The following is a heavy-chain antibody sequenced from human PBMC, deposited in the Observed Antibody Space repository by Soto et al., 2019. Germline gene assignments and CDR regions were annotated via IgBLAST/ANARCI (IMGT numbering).Heavy chain of an antibody. CDR3: AREGSSSWSRWQRVWFDP. V-gene: IGHV4-34*01. CDR2: INHSGST. J-gene: IGHJ5*02. Sequence: QVQLQQWGAGLLKPSETLSLTCAVYGGSFSGYYWSWIRQPPGKGLEWIGEINHSGSTNYNPSLKSRVTISVDTSKNQFSLKLSSVTAADTAVYYCAREGSSSWSRWQRVWFDPWGQGTLVTVPS. D-gene: IGHD6-13*01. CDR1: GGSFSGYY.